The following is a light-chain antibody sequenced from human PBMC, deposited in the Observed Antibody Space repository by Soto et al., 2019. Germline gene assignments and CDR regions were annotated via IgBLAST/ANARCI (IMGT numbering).Light chain of an antibody. Sequence: EIVMTQSPATLSVSPGERATLSCRASQSVSSYLAWYQQKPGQAPRLLIYGASSRATGIPDRFSGSGSGTDFTLTISRLEPGDFAVYYCQHYDTSLIFGGGTKVEIK. CDR1: QSVSSY. CDR3: QHYDTSLI. J-gene: IGKJ4*01. V-gene: IGKV3-20*01. CDR2: GAS.